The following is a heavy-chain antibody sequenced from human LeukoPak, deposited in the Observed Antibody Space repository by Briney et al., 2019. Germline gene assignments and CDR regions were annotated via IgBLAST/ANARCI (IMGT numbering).Heavy chain of an antibody. D-gene: IGHD2-2*01. Sequence: GGSLRLSCAASGFTVGSNYMTWVRQAPGKGLEWVALIYGDDYTFYADSVEGRFTVSRDRSKNTVYLQLNSLRPEDTAVYFCARGPSLVPATIYYHYMDVWGTGTTVTVSS. J-gene: IGHJ6*03. V-gene: IGHV3-53*01. CDR2: IYGDDYT. CDR3: ARGPSLVPATIYYHYMDV. CDR1: GFTVGSNY.